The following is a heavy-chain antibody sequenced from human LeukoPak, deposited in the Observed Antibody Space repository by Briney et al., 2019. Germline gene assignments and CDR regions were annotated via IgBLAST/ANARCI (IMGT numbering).Heavy chain of an antibody. J-gene: IGHJ4*02. CDR1: GFSFSNYA. Sequence: PGGSLRLSCAASGFSFSNYAMSWVRQAPGKGLEWVSSISGSGYNTYYIGSVKGRFTISRDNSKNTLYLQMDSLRADDTAVYYCARYSGSYYYPPAWDLWGQGTLVTVSS. D-gene: IGHD1-26*01. CDR2: ISGSGYNT. CDR3: ARYSGSYYYPPAWDL. V-gene: IGHV3-23*01.